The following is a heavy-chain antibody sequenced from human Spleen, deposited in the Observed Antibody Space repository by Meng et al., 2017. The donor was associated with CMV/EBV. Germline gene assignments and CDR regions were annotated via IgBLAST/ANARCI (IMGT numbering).Heavy chain of an antibody. V-gene: IGHV3-7*03. J-gene: IGHJ4*02. Sequence: GESLKISCAAPGFTFSSYWMSWVRQAPGKGLEWVANIKEDGSERYCMDSVKGRFTISRDNGKNSVYLQMNSLRAEDTAVYYCETYDSSGYYLPSFDYWGQGTLVTVSS. CDR2: IKEDGSER. CDR1: GFTFSSYW. CDR3: ETYDSSGYYLPSFDY. D-gene: IGHD3-22*01.